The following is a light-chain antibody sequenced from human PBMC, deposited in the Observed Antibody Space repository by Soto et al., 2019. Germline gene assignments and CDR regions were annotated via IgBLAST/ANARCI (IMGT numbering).Light chain of an antibody. Sequence: ELMMKQCPATLSLAPGERATLPCRASQSGGTYLAWYQQRPGHAPRLLIYDISNRATGIPARFSGSGSGTDFTLTISSLEPEDFAVYFGQQRNWSWRFGRGTKVDI. CDR3: QQRNWSWR. CDR2: DIS. V-gene: IGKV3-11*01. CDR1: QSGGTY. J-gene: IGKJ1*01.